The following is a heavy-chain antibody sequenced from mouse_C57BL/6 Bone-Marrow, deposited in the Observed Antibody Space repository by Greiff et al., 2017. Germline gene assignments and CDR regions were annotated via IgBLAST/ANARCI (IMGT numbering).Heavy chain of an antibody. J-gene: IGHJ4*01. Sequence: DVQLQESGPELVKPGASVKIPCKASGYTFTDYNMDWVKQSHGKSLEWIGDINPNNGGTIYNQKFKGKATLTVDKSSSTAYMELRSLTSEDTAVYYCARRPDGYYAMDYWGQGTSVTVSS. CDR1: GYTFTDYN. CDR2: INPNNGGT. CDR3: ARRPDGYYAMDY. V-gene: IGHV1-18*01. D-gene: IGHD2-3*01.